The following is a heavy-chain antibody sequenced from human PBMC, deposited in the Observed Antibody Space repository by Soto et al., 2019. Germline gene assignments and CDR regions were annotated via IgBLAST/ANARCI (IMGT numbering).Heavy chain of an antibody. CDR2: IYYSGST. D-gene: IGHD3-3*01. CDR3: ARDLSDFWSGYYTGWFDP. V-gene: IGHV4-59*01. Sequence: SETLSLTCTVSGGSISSDYWSWIRQPPGKGLEWIGYIYYSGSTNYNPSLKSRVTISVDTSKNQFSLKLSSVTAADTAVYYCARDLSDFWSGYYTGWFDPWGQGTLVTVSS. CDR1: GGSISSDY. J-gene: IGHJ5*02.